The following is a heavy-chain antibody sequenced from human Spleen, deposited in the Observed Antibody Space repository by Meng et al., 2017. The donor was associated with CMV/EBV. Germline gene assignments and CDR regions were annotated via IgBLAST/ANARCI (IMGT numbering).Heavy chain of an antibody. CDR1: GGSISSSSYY. CDR2: IYYSGST. D-gene: IGHD4-11*01. Sequence: QLPLQESGPGLGKPSETLSLTCTVSGGSISSSSYYWGWIRQPPGKGLEWIGSIYYSGSTYYNPSLKSRVTISVDTPKNQFSLKLSSVTAADTAVYYCARGNSNYDYWGQGTLVTVSS. CDR3: ARGNSNYDY. V-gene: IGHV4-39*07. J-gene: IGHJ4*02.